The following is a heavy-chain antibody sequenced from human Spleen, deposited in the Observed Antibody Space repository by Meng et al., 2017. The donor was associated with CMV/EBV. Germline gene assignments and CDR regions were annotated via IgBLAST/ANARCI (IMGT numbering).Heavy chain of an antibody. V-gene: IGHV1-18*01. D-gene: IGHD2-2*01. CDR3: ARNSQRSTTSAFDP. Sequence: PCSTFTYYGISWVRQAPGQGLEWMGWINPYTGNKTYAPHLQGRVTMTTDTSTSTVYMELKSLRSDDTAVYYCARNSQRSTTSAFDPWGQGTLVTVSS. J-gene: IGHJ5*02. CDR1: CSTFTYYG. CDR2: INPYTGNK.